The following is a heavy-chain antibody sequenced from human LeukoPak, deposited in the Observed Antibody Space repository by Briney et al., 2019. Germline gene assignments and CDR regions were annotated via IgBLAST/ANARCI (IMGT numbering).Heavy chain of an antibody. CDR2: IIPIFGTA. V-gene: IGHV1-69*13. D-gene: IGHD3-16*01. CDR1: GGTFSSYA. J-gene: IGHJ3*02. CDR3: ARGVGGLYDAFDI. Sequence: GASVKVSCKASGGTFSSYAISWVRQAPGQGLEWMGGIIPIFGTANYVQKFQGRVTITADESTSTAYMELSSLRSEDTAVYYCARGVGGLYDAFDIWGQGTMVTVSS.